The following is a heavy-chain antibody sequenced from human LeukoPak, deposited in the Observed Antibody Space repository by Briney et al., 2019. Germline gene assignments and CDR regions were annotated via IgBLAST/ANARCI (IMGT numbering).Heavy chain of an antibody. Sequence: PGGSLRLSCAASGFTSGFTFSIYAMSSVRQTPGKGLEWVSVITGNSGDTYYADSVKGRFTISRDNSKNTLYLQMNSLRAEDTAVYYCAKGQASESRFDYWGQGTLVTVSS. CDR1: GFTFSIYA. V-gene: IGHV3-23*01. J-gene: IGHJ4*02. CDR2: ITGNSGDT. CDR3: AKGQASESRFDY.